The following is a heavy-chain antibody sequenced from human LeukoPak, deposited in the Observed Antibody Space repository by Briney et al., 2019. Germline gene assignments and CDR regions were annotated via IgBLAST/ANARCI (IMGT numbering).Heavy chain of an antibody. CDR2: INHSGST. Sequence: SETLSLTCAVYGGSFSGYYWSWIRQPPGKGLEWIGEINHSGSTNYNPSLKSRVTISVDTSKNQFSLKLSSVTAADTAVYYCARAWYYGSGSYQSWFDPWGQGTLVTVSS. V-gene: IGHV4-34*01. J-gene: IGHJ5*02. CDR1: GGSFSGYY. CDR3: ARAWYYGSGSYQSWFDP. D-gene: IGHD3-10*01.